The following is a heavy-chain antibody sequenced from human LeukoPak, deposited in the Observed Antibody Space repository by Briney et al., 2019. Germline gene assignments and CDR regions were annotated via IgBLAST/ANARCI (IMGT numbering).Heavy chain of an antibody. CDR2: IYHSGST. V-gene: IGHV4-4*02. J-gene: IGHJ4*02. CDR1: GGSISSSNW. Sequence: SETLSLTCAVSGGSISSSNWWSWVRQPPGKGLEWIGEIYHSGSTNYNPSLKSRVTISVDTSKNQFSLKLSSVTAADTAVYYCARVEGFYDSSGYFDYWGQGTLVTVSS. D-gene: IGHD3-22*01. CDR3: ARVEGFYDSSGYFDY.